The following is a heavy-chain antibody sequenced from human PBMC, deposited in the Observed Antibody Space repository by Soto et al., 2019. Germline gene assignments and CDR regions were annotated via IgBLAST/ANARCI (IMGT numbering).Heavy chain of an antibody. CDR1: GYTVTELS. D-gene: IGHD4-4*01. Sequence: ASVKVSCKVSGYTVTELSMHWVRQAPGKGLEWMGGFDPGDGEKIYAQKFQGRVTMTEDTSTNTAYMELSSLRSEDTAMYYCATEHVYSKYGVTFDIWGQGTMVTVSS. CDR2: FDPGDGEK. J-gene: IGHJ3*02. CDR3: ATEHVYSKYGVTFDI. V-gene: IGHV1-24*01.